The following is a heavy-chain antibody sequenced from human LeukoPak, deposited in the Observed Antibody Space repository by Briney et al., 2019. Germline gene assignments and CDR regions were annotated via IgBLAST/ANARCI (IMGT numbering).Heavy chain of an antibody. D-gene: IGHD4-11*01. Sequence: SETLSLTCTVSGGSISSDYWSWIRQPPGKGLEWIGYVYYSGRTYYNPSLKSRITISVDTSKNQFSLKLSSVTAADTAVYYCARGFYSPHYWGQGTLVSVSS. J-gene: IGHJ4*02. V-gene: IGHV4-59*01. CDR1: GGSISSDY. CDR2: VYYSGRT. CDR3: ARGFYSPHY.